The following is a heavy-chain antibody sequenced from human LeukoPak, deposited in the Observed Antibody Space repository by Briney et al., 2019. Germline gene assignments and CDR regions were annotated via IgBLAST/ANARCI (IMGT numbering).Heavy chain of an antibody. CDR3: AKVEVVIYYYMDV. J-gene: IGHJ6*03. CDR2: ISYDGSNK. CDR1: GFTFSSYA. D-gene: IGHD3-22*01. V-gene: IGHV3-30*04. Sequence: GGSLRLSCAASGFTFSSYAMHWVRQAPGKGLEWVAVISYDGSNKYYADSVKGRFTISRDNFKNTLYLQMNSLRAEDTAVYYCAKVEVVIYYYMDVWGKGTTVTVSS.